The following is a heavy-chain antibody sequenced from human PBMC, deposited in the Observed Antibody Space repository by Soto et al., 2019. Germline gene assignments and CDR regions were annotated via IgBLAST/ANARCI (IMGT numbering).Heavy chain of an antibody. D-gene: IGHD6-25*01. CDR1: GSSFPKYP. J-gene: IGHJ5*02. Sequence: GGSLRLSCAASGSSFPKYPMHWVRQTPDKGLEWVAVISHDGVTKNSADSVKGRFSISRDNSRNTLYLEMNSLRTEDTAMYYCVRSGYSSSWERLDPWGQGTLVTVSS. CDR2: ISHDGVTK. CDR3: VRSGYSSSWERLDP. V-gene: IGHV3-30-3*01.